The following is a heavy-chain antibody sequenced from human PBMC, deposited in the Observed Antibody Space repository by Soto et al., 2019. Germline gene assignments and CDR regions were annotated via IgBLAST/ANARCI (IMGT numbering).Heavy chain of an antibody. CDR1: GYTFTSYG. V-gene: IGHV1-18*01. D-gene: IGHD4-4*01. Sequence: QVQLVQSGAEVKKPGASVKVSCKASGYTFTSYGISWVRQAPGQGLEWMGWISAYNGNTNYAQKLQGRVTMTADTATSTAYMEQRSLRSDDTAVYYCARNRFGEVYSNYGNWFGHWCQGTLVTVSS. J-gene: IGHJ5*02. CDR3: ARNRFGEVYSNYGNWFGH. CDR2: ISAYNGNT.